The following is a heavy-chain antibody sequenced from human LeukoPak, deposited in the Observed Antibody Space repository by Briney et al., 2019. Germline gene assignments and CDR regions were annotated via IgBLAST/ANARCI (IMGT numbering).Heavy chain of an antibody. CDR3: AKVASGDAQARLNY. D-gene: IGHD4-17*01. J-gene: IGHJ4*02. Sequence: PGGSLRLSCAASGFTFSSYAMHWVRQAPGKGLEWVAVISRDGKNEYYADSVKGRFTISRDNSKNTLYLQMNSLRAEDTAVYYCAKVASGDAQARLNYWGQGTLVTVSS. V-gene: IGHV3-30*04. CDR2: ISRDGKNE. CDR1: GFTFSSYA.